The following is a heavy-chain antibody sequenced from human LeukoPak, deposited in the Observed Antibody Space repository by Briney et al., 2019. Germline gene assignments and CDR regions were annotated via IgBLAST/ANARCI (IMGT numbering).Heavy chain of an antibody. Sequence: PSETLSLTCTVSGGSISSSSYYWGWIRQPPGKGLEWIGSIYYSGSTYYNPSLKSRVTVSVDTSKNQFSLKLSSVTAADTAVYYCARRPSICGGRGAVDIWGQGTMVTVSS. CDR1: GGSISSSSYY. CDR3: ARRPSICGGRGAVDI. CDR2: IYYSGST. V-gene: IGHV4-39*01. D-gene: IGHD3-3*01. J-gene: IGHJ3*02.